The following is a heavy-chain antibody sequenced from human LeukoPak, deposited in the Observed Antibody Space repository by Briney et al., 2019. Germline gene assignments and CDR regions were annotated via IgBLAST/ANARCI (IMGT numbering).Heavy chain of an antibody. CDR2: INHSGST. V-gene: IGHV4-34*01. D-gene: IGHD6-13*01. J-gene: IGHJ4*02. Sequence: SETLSLTCAVDGGSFSGYYWHWIRHPPGKGLEWIGEINHSGSTNYNPSLKSRVTLSLDTSKNQFSLKLSSVTAVDTAVYYCARETASGTAATYWGQGTLGTVSA. CDR1: GGSFSGYY. CDR3: ARETASGTAATY.